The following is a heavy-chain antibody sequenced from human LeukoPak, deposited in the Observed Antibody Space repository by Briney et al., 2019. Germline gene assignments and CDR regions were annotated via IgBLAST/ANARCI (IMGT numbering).Heavy chain of an antibody. CDR3: AGVWGPSSAWPWAFEY. D-gene: IGHD6-13*01. CDR2: ISGSSGTT. V-gene: IGHV3-23*01. J-gene: IGHJ4*02. Sequence: PTGGSLRLSYAASGFTFSSYAMSWVRQTPGRWPECVSSISGSSGTTYYADSVEGRFTTSRDNCNKMLYLRMSGLRPEGTALYNCAGVWGPSSAWPWAFEYWGQGTLCTASS. CDR1: GFTFSSYA.